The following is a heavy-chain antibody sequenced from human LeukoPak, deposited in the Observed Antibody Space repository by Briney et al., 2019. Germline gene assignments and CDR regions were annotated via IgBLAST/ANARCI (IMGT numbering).Heavy chain of an antibody. J-gene: IGHJ4*02. V-gene: IGHV1-18*01. D-gene: IGHD5-12*01. CDR2: ITAYNGHT. CDR1: GYTFSTYG. Sequence: GASVKVSCTASGYTFSTYGISWVRQAPEQGLEWMGWITAYNGHTKYAQKFQGRVTMTTDTSTSTAYMEMRSLRSDDTAVYYCARSKDIVAMDFDYWGQGTLVTVSS. CDR3: ARSKDIVAMDFDY.